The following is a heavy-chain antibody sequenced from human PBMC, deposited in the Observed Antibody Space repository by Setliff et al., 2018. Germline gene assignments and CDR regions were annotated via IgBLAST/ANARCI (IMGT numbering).Heavy chain of an antibody. CDR3: ARGGSSSYYSDY. CDR2: IIPIFGTA. CDR1: GGTLSNFA. V-gene: IGHV1-69*05. Sequence: SVKVSCKASGGTLSNFAISWVRQAPGQGLEWMGGIIPIFGTANYAQKFQGRVTITTDESTSTAYMELSSLRSEDTAVYYCARGGSSSYYSDYWGQGTLVTRLL. J-gene: IGHJ4*02. D-gene: IGHD6-13*01.